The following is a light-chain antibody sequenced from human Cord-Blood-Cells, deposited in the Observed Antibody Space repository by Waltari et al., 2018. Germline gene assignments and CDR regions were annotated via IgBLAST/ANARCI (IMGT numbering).Light chain of an antibody. J-gene: IGKJ2*01. CDR1: QSVSSSY. CDR2: GAS. V-gene: IGKV3-20*01. CDR3: QQYGSPPPGYT. Sequence: EIVLTQSPGTLSLSPGERATLSCRASQSVSSSYLAWYQQKPGQAPRLLIYGASSRATGLPDRFSGSGSGTDFTLTISRLEPEDFAVYYCQQYGSPPPGYTFGQGTKLEIK.